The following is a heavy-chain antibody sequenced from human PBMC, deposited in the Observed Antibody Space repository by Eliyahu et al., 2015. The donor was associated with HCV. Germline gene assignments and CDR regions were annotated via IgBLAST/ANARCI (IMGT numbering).Heavy chain of an antibody. D-gene: IGHD4-17*01. CDR2: IYTSGST. J-gene: IGHJ6*02. CDR1: GGSISSGSYY. Sequence: QVQLQESGPGLVKPSQTLSLTCTVXGGSISSGSYYWSWIRQPAGKGLEWIGRIYTSGSTNYNPSLKSRVTISVDTSKNQFSLKLSSVTAADTAVYYCARESDYGAFEDVWGQGTTVTVSS. CDR3: ARESDYGAFEDV. V-gene: IGHV4-61*02.